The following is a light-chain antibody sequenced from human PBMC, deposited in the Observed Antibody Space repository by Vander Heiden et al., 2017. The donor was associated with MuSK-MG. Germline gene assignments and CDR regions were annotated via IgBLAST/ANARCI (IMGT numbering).Light chain of an antibody. Sequence: AIQVTQSPSSLSAFVGDSVTITCRATQGINTAVAWYQQKPGKAPQLLIYDASSLESGVPPRFSGSGSGTDFTLSISSLQPEDSATYYCQQFYSYPNTCAGGTKVEI. CDR2: DAS. V-gene: IGKV1-13*02. CDR1: QGINTA. J-gene: IGKJ4*01. CDR3: QQFYSYPNT.